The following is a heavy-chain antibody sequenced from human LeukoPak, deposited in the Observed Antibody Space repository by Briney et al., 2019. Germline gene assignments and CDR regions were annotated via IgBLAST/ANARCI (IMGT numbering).Heavy chain of an antibody. D-gene: IGHD1-26*01. CDR2: INPNSGGT. Sequence: ASVKVSCTASGYTFTGYYMHWVRQAPGQGLEWMGWINPNSGGTNYAQKFQGRVTMTRDTSISTAYMELSRLRSDDTAVYYCARAPLTWELPLDYWGQGTLVTVSS. J-gene: IGHJ4*02. V-gene: IGHV1-2*02. CDR1: GYTFTGYY. CDR3: ARAPLTWELPLDY.